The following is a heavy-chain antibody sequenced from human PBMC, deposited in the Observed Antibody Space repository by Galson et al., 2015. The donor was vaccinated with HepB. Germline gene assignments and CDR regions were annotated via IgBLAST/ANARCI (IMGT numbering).Heavy chain of an antibody. J-gene: IGHJ6*03. CDR2: IYTSGST. D-gene: IGHD3-22*01. CDR3: AREIRYYDSSGYYHYYYYYYMDV. CDR1: GGSISSGSYY. V-gene: IGHV4-61*02. Sequence: TLSLTCTVSGGSISSGSYYWSWIRQPAGKGLEWIGRIYTSGSTNYNPSLKSRVTMSVDTSKNQFSLKLSSVTAADTAVYYCAREIRYYDSSGYYHYYYYYYMDVWGKGTTVTVSS.